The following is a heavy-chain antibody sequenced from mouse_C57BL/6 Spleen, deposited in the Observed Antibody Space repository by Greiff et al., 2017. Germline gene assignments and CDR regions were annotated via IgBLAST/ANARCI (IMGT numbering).Heavy chain of an antibody. CDR2: IWRGGST. CDR1: GFSLTSYG. J-gene: IGHJ4*01. D-gene: IGHD2-1*01. CDR3: AKKIYYGNYGGLSYAMDY. V-gene: IGHV2-5*01. Sequence: QVQLQQSGPGLVQPSQSLSITCTVSGFSLTSYGVHWVRQSPGKGLEWLGVIWRGGSTDYNAAFMSRLSITKDNSKSQVFFKMNSLQADDTAIYYCAKKIYYGNYGGLSYAMDYWGQGTSVTVSS.